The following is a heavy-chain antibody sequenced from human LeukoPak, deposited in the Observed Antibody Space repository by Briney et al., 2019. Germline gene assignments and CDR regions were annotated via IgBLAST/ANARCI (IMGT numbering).Heavy chain of an antibody. Sequence: GGSMRLSCAASGFTFSGYAMSWVRQAPGKGLEWVSGISGSDVSTYYADPVKGRFTVSRDNSKNTLYLQMNSLRAEDTAIYYCAKQDYSNYVGPFDYWGQGTLVTVSS. CDR1: GFTFSGYA. V-gene: IGHV3-23*01. J-gene: IGHJ4*02. CDR2: ISGSDVST. CDR3: AKQDYSNYVGPFDY. D-gene: IGHD4-11*01.